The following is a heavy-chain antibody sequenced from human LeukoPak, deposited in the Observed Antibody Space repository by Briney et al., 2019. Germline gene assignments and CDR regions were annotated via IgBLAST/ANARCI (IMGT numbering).Heavy chain of an antibody. CDR2: ISSSSSYI. D-gene: IGHD6-13*01. CDR3: AKKYSSSWYGVDYYYYMDV. Sequence: GGSLRLSCAASGFTFSSYSMNWVRQAPGKGLEWVSSISSSSSYIYYADSVKGRFTISRDNSKNTLYLQMNSLRAEDTAVYYCAKKYSSSWYGVDYYYYMDVWGKGTTVTVSS. CDR1: GFTFSSYS. J-gene: IGHJ6*03. V-gene: IGHV3-21*04.